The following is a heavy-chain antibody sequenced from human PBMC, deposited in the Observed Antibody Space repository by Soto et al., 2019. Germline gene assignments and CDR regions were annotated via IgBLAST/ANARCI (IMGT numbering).Heavy chain of an antibody. CDR2: IYYSGST. Sequence: PSETLSLTCTVSGGCISSYYWSWIRQPPGKGLEWIGYIYYSGSTNYSPPLKSRVTISVDTSKNQFSLKLSSVTAADTAVYYCARSQAHYGSGSYFFYYYGMDVWGQGTTVTVSS. CDR1: GGCISSYY. CDR3: ARSQAHYGSGSYFFYYYGMDV. J-gene: IGHJ6*02. D-gene: IGHD3-10*01. V-gene: IGHV4-59*08.